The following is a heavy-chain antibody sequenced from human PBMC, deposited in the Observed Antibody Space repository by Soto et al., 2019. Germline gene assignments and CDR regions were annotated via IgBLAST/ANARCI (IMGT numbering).Heavy chain of an antibody. CDR2: INHSGST. V-gene: IGHV4-34*01. Sequence: QVQLQQWGAGLLKPSETLSLTCAVYGGSFSGYYWSWIRQPPGKGLEWIGEINHSGSTNYNPSLKSRVTISVDTSKNQFSLKLSSVTAADTDVYYCARGGRTIRFDPWGQGTLVTVSS. J-gene: IGHJ5*02. CDR1: GGSFSGYY. D-gene: IGHD3-3*01. CDR3: ARGGRTIRFDP.